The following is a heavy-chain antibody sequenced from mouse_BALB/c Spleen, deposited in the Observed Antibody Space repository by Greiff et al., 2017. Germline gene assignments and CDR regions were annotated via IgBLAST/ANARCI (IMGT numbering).Heavy chain of an antibody. CDR1: GYAFTHYL. CDR2: INPGRGGT. D-gene: IGHD3-1*01. V-gene: IGHV1-54*01. CDR3: AKSPAKLGRWFAD. Sequence: LQQSGAELVRPGTSVMVSCKAPGYAFTHYLIEWVKQTPGQGLEWIGVINPGRGGTNYNEKFKGTATLTADKSSSTAYMQLSRLTSDDTAVYFCAKSPAKLGRWFADWGQGTLVTVSA. J-gene: IGHJ3*01.